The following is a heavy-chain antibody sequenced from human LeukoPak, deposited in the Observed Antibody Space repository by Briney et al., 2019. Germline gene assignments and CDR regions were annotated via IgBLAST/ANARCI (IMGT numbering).Heavy chain of an antibody. V-gene: IGHV1-2*02. CDR1: GYTFTGYY. Sequence: AASVKVSCKASGYTFTGYYMHWVRQAPGQGLEWMGWINPNSGGTNYAQKFQGRVTITADKSTSTAYMELSSLRSEDTAVYYCARDRVATIHYYYGMDVWGQGTTVTVSS. D-gene: IGHD5-12*01. CDR3: ARDRVATIHYYYGMDV. J-gene: IGHJ6*02. CDR2: INPNSGGT.